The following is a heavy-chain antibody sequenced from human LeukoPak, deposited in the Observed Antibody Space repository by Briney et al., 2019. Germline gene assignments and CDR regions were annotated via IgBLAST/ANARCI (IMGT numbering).Heavy chain of an antibody. CDR2: IYYSGST. CDR1: GGSISSYY. J-gene: IGHJ6*03. D-gene: IGHD2-2*01. V-gene: IGHV4-59*01. CDR3: ARVVVPAVNYYYYYMDV. Sequence: SETLSLTCTVSGGSISSYYWSWIRQPPGKGLEWLGYIYYSGSTNYNPSLKSRVTISVDTSKNQFSLKLSSVTAADTAVYYCARVVVPAVNYYYYYMDVWGKGTTVTVSS.